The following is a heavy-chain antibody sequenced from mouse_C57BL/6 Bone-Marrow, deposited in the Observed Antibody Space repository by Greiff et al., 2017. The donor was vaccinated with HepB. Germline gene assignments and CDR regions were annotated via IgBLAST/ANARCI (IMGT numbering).Heavy chain of an antibody. V-gene: IGHV5-17*01. J-gene: IGHJ2*01. CDR2: ISSGSSTI. CDR1: GFTFSDYG. CDR3: ARREDGYFGY. Sequence: EVNVVESGGGLVKPGGSLKLSCAASGFTFSDYGMHWVRQAPEKGLEWVAYISSGSSTIYYADTVKGRFTISRDNAKNTLFLQMTSLRSEDTAMYYCARREDGYFGYWGQGTTLTVSS. D-gene: IGHD2-3*01.